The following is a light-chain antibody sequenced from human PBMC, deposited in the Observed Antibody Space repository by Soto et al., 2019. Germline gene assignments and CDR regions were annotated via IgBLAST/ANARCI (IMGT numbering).Light chain of an antibody. CDR1: QGINNF. V-gene: IGKV1-16*02. CDR3: QQYHTFPVT. Sequence: DIQMTQSPSSLSASVGDTVTITCRASQGINNFLAWFQQKPGKAPKSLIYGASTFQSGVPSNFSGSGSDTDFTLTISSLQPEDSATYFCQQYHTFPVTFGGGTKVEIK. CDR2: GAS. J-gene: IGKJ4*01.